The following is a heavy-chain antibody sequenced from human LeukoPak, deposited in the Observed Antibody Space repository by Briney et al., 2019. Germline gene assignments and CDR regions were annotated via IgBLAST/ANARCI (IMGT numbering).Heavy chain of an antibody. CDR1: GGSISSGSYY. V-gene: IGHV4-61*02. Sequence: PSQTLSLPCTVSGGSISSGSYYWSWIRQPAGKGLEWIGRIYTSGSTNYNPSLKSRVTISVDTSKNQFSLKLSSVTAADTAVYYCARGVAAARTIWFDPWGQGTLVTVSS. CDR2: IYTSGST. D-gene: IGHD6-13*01. CDR3: ARGVAAARTIWFDP. J-gene: IGHJ5*02.